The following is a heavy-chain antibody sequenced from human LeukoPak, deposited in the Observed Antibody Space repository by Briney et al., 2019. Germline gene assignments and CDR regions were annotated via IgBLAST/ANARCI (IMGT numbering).Heavy chain of an antibody. CDR2: INPSGGST. Sequence: RASVKVSCKASGYTFTSYYMHWVRQAPGQGLEWMGIINPSGGSTSYAQKFQGRVTMTRDMSTSTVYMELSSLRSEDTAVYYCAKGTWLRSPPPSYYYYYMDVWGKGTTVTISS. D-gene: IGHD5-12*01. V-gene: IGHV1-46*01. CDR1: GYTFTSYY. J-gene: IGHJ6*03. CDR3: AKGTWLRSPPPSYYYYYMDV.